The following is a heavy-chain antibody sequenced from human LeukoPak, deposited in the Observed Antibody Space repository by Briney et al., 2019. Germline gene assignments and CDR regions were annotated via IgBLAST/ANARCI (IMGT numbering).Heavy chain of an antibody. D-gene: IGHD2-15*01. Sequence: GGSLRLSCAASGFTFDDYAMHWVRQAPGKGLEWVSLISWDGGSTYYADSVKGRFTISRDNAKNSLYLQMNSLRAEDTAVYYCARDLEVAAAPDYWGQGTLVTVSS. CDR3: ARDLEVAAAPDY. CDR2: ISWDGGST. CDR1: GFTFDDYA. J-gene: IGHJ4*02. V-gene: IGHV3-43D*04.